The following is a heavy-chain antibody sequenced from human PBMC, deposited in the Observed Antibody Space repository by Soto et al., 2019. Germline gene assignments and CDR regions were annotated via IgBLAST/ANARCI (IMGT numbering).Heavy chain of an antibody. J-gene: IGHJ4*02. Sequence: ASVKLSCKASGYTFTSYYMHWVRQAPGQGLEWMGIINPSGGSTSYAQKFQGRVTMTRDTSTSTVYMELSSLRSEDTAVYYCARSIVVVTALDYWGQGTLVTVSS. CDR2: INPSGGST. CDR1: GYTFTSYY. D-gene: IGHD2-21*02. V-gene: IGHV1-46*01. CDR3: ARSIVVVTALDY.